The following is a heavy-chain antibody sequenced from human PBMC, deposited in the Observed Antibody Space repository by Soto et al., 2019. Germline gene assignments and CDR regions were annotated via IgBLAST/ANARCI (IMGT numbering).Heavy chain of an antibody. CDR2: FFTGGST. CDR3: VRERRGLGIGFDH. CDR1: GFNVSDNY. Sequence: GGSLRLSCAAAGFNVSDNYMGWVRQAPGKGLEWVSSFFTGGSTDYADSVEGRFTISRDDSKNTVYLQTNSLRAEDTAVYFCVRERRGLGIGFDHWGQGTLVTVSS. J-gene: IGHJ4*02. V-gene: IGHV3-53*01. D-gene: IGHD6-19*01.